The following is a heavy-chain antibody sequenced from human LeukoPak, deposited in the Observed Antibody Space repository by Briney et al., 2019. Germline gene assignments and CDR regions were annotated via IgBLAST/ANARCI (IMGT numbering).Heavy chain of an antibody. V-gene: IGHV1-3*01. CDR1: GYTFTSYA. Sequence: ASVTVSCTASGYTFTSYAMHWVRQAPGQRLEWMGWINAGNGNTKYSQKFQGRVTITRDTSASTAYMELSSLRSEDTAVYYCARARSGYYLDYWGQGTLVTVSS. CDR2: INAGNGNT. D-gene: IGHD3-22*01. CDR3: ARARSGYYLDY. J-gene: IGHJ4*02.